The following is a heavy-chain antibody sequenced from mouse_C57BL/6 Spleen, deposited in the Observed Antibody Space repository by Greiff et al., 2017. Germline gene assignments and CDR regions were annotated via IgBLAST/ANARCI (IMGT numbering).Heavy chain of an antibody. Sequence: QVQLQQPGAELVKPGASVKLSCKASGYTFTSYWMHWVKQRPGRGLEWIGRIDPNSGGTKYNEKFKGKATLTVDKPSSTAYRQLSSLTSEDSAVYYCASSGGPDDYDGGKWFAYWGQGTLVTVSA. CDR1: GYTFTSYW. D-gene: IGHD2-4*01. CDR2: IDPNSGGT. V-gene: IGHV1-72*01. CDR3: ASSGGPDDYDGGKWFAY. J-gene: IGHJ3*01.